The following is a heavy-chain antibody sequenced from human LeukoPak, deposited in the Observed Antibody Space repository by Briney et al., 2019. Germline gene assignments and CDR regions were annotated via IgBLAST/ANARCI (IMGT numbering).Heavy chain of an antibody. CDR1: GFTFSSYW. J-gene: IGHJ4*02. D-gene: IGHD1-7*01. CDR2: IKQDGSEK. CDR3: ARDGVRDWNYGVYFDY. V-gene: IGHV3-7*01. Sequence: GGSLRPSCAASGFTFSSYWISWVRQAPGKGLEWVANIKQDGSEKYYVDSVKGRFTISRDNAKNLLYLQMNSLRAEDTAVYYCARDGVRDWNYGVYFDYWGQGALVTVSS.